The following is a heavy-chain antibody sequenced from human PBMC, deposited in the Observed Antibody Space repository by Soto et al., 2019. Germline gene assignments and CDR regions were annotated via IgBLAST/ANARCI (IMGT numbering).Heavy chain of an antibody. CDR1: GFSLSTRGVG. CDR3: AHRRIGVSQWKYGDVDY. J-gene: IGHJ4*02. Sequence: QITLKESGPTLVKPTQTLTLTCTFSGFSLSTRGVGVGWIRQPPGKALEWLVFVYWDDDKRYSPSLRSRLTITKDTSKNQVVLTMTNVDPGDTATYFCAHRRIGVSQWKYGDVDYWGQGTLVTVSS. V-gene: IGHV2-5*02. D-gene: IGHD6-19*01. CDR2: VYWDDDK.